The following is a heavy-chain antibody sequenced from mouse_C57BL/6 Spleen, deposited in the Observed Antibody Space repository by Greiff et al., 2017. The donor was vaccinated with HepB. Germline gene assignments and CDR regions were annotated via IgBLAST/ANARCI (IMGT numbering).Heavy chain of an antibody. CDR3: TTYGGNYWFAY. D-gene: IGHD1-1*02. Sequence: VQLQQSGAELVRPGASVKLSCTASGFNIKDYYMHWVKQRPEQGLEWIGRIDPEDGDTEYAPKFQGKATMTADTSSNTAYLQLSSLTSEDTAVYYCTTYGGNYWFAYWGQGTLVTVSA. CDR2: IDPEDGDT. CDR1: GFNIKDYY. J-gene: IGHJ3*01. V-gene: IGHV14-1*01.